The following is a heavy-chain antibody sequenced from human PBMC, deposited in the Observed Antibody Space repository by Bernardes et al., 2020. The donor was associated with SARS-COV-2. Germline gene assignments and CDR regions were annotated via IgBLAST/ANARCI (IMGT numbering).Heavy chain of an antibody. CDR1: GFTFSSYG. V-gene: IGHV3-30*03. Sequence: GGSLRLSCAASGFTFSSYGMHWVRQAPGKGLEWVAVISYDGSNKYYADSVKGRFTISRDNSKNTLYLQMNSLRAEDTAVYYCASLAGQLATPFDYWGQGTLVTVSS. D-gene: IGHD6-6*01. CDR3: ASLAGQLATPFDY. J-gene: IGHJ4*02. CDR2: ISYDGSNK.